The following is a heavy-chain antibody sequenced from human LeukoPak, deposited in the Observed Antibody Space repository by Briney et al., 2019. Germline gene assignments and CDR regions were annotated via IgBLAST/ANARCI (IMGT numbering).Heavy chain of an antibody. V-gene: IGHV1-3*01. D-gene: IGHD3-10*01. J-gene: IGHJ4*02. CDR3: ARDSGGSGSYYNVFDY. CDR2: INAGNGNT. CDR1: GYTFFNYA. Sequence: ASVKVSCKASGYTFFNYAIHWVRHAPGQRLEWMEWINAGNGNTKYSQKFQGRVTITRDTSASTAYMELSSLGSEDTAVYYCARDSGGSGSYYNVFDYWGQGTLVTVSS.